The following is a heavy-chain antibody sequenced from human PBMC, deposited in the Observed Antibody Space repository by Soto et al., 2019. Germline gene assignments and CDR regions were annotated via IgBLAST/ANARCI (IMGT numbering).Heavy chain of an antibody. CDR2: IYYSGST. CDR1: GGNIRGSSDY. CDR3: ARQALGNYFDY. Sequence: SVPNCVTCTVAGGNIRGSSDYWGRIRQPPGKGLEWIGSIYYSGSTYYNPSLKSRVTISVDTSKNQFSLKLSSVTAADTAVYYCARQALGNYFDYWGQGTLVTVSS. J-gene: IGHJ4*02. V-gene: IGHV4-39*01.